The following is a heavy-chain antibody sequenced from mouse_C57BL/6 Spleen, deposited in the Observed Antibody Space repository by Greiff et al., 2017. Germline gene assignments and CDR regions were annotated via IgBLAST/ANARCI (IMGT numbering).Heavy chain of an antibody. J-gene: IGHJ2*01. CDR2: IYPGSGST. V-gene: IGHV1-55*01. D-gene: IGHD3-2*02. Sequence: QVQLQQSGAELVKPGASVKLSCKASGYTFTSYWITWVKQRPGQGLEWIGDIYPGSGSTNYNEKFKSKATLTVDTSSSTAYMQLSSLTSEDSAAYYCARMGLRLDLDYWGQGTTLTVSS. CDR3: ARMGLRLDLDY. CDR1: GYTFTSYW.